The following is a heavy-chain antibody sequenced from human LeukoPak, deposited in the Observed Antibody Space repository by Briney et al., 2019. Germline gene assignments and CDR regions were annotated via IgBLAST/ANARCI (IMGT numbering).Heavy chain of an antibody. V-gene: IGHV3-30*03. CDR2: ISYDGSNK. Sequence: GGSLRLSCAASGFTFSSYSMNWVRQAPGKGLEWVAVISYDGSNKYYADSVKGRFTISRDNAENSLYLQMNDLRAEDTAVYYCARDGGFDYWGQGTLVAVSS. J-gene: IGHJ4*02. CDR3: ARDGGFDY. CDR1: GFTFSSYS. D-gene: IGHD3-3*01.